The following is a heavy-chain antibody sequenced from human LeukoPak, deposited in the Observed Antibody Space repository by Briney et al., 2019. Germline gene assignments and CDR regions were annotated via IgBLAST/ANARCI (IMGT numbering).Heavy chain of an antibody. Sequence: GGSLRLSCAASGFTFSSYWMHWVRQAPGKGLVWVSRINRDGSSTSYADSVKGRFTISRDNAKNTLYLQMNSLRAEDTAVYYCARGASGYSYGWGQGTLVTVSS. CDR2: INRDGSST. CDR1: GFTFSSYW. J-gene: IGHJ4*02. V-gene: IGHV3-74*01. CDR3: ARGASGYSYG. D-gene: IGHD5-18*01.